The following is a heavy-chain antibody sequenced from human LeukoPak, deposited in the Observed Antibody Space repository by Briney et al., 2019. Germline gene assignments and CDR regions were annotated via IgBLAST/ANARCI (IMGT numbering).Heavy chain of an antibody. CDR2: ISRSSDYM. CDR1: GFTLSAYR. Sequence: GGSLRLSCVASGFTLSAYRLNWVRQAPGKGLEWVSSISRSSDYMYYANSVKGRFTISRDNAKNSLYLQMNSLRAEDTAVYYCARADCGGDCPPYYYYMDVWGKGTTVTVAS. J-gene: IGHJ6*03. D-gene: IGHD2-21*01. CDR3: ARADCGGDCPPYYYYMDV. V-gene: IGHV3-21*01.